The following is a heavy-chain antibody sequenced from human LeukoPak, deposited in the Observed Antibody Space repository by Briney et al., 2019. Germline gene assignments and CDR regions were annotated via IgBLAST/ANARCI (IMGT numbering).Heavy chain of an antibody. CDR1: EFTFSSYA. CDR3: AKGRLTPRWPIDY. V-gene: IGHV3-23*01. CDR2: ISGSGGTT. D-gene: IGHD5-24*01. J-gene: IGHJ4*02. Sequence: GGSLRLSCAASEFTFSSYAMSWVRQAPGKGLEWVSAISGSGGTTYYADSVKGRFTISRDNSKNTLYLQMNSLRAEDTAVYYRAKGRLTPRWPIDYWGQGTLVTVSS.